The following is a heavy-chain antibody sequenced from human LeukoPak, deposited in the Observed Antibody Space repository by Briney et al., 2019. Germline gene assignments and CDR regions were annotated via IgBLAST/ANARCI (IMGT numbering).Heavy chain of an antibody. CDR3: AKWNRQPLVKGWFDT. CDR2: ISWNSGGT. D-gene: IGHD6-13*01. Sequence: GGSLRLSCAASGFTFDDYAMHWVRQAPGKGLEWVSGISWNSGGTAYADSVKGRFTISRDNANNSLSLLMNSLRVEDTAFYYCAKWNRQPLVKGWFDTWGQGALVIVSS. J-gene: IGHJ5*02. V-gene: IGHV3-9*01. CDR1: GFTFDDYA.